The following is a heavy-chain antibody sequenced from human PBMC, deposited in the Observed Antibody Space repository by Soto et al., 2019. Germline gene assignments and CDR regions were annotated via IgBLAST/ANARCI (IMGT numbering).Heavy chain of an antibody. Sequence: EVQLLESGGGLVQPGGSLRLSCAASGFTFSSYAMSWVRQAPGKGLEWVSAISSSGDSTYYADSVKGRFTVSRDNSKNTLYLQMNSLSADDTAVYYCAKDTREYSYGHAYFDHWGQGTLVTVSS. V-gene: IGHV3-23*01. CDR2: ISSSGDST. CDR1: GFTFSSYA. CDR3: AKDTREYSYGHAYFDH. D-gene: IGHD5-18*01. J-gene: IGHJ4*02.